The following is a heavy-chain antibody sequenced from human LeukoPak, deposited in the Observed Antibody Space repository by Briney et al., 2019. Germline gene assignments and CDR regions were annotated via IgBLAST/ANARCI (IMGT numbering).Heavy chain of an antibody. CDR2: INQDGNEK. D-gene: IGHD6-13*01. CDR3: ARPSWYVY. V-gene: IGHV3-7*01. Sequence: PGGSLRLSCAASGFTFSGYWMSWVRQAPGKGLEWVANINQDGNEKYYVDSVKGRFTISRDNTISRDNAKNSLYLQMNSLRAEDTAVYYCARPSWYVYWGQGTLVTVSS. J-gene: IGHJ4*02. CDR1: GFTFSGYW.